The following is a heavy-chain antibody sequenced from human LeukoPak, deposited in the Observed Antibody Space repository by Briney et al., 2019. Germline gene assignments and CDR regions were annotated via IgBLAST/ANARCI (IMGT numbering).Heavy chain of an antibody. D-gene: IGHD7-27*01. CDR1: GGSISSYY. V-gene: IGHV4-59*01. J-gene: IGHJ2*01. Sequence: ETLSLTCTVSGGSISSYYWSWIRQPPGKGLEWIGYIYYSGSTNYNPSLKSRVTISVDTSKNQFSLKLSSVTAADTAVYYCARRNWGYWYFDLWGRGTLVTVSS. CDR3: ARRNWGYWYFDL. CDR2: IYYSGST.